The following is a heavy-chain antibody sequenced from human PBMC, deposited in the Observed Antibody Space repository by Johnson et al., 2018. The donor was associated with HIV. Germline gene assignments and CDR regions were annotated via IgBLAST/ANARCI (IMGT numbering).Heavy chain of an antibody. Sequence: QEKLVESGGGVVQPGRSLRLACVASGFTFNRYGLHWVRQAPGKGLEWVATTSFDERGKHYTDSVKGRFTISRDNSKNALYLQLNSLRPEDTAVYYCARDGAIAGDATEALDLWGQGTMVIVS. D-gene: IGHD1-26*01. V-gene: IGHV3-30*04. J-gene: IGHJ3*01. CDR3: ARDGAIAGDATEALDL. CDR1: GFTFNRYG. CDR2: TSFDERGK.